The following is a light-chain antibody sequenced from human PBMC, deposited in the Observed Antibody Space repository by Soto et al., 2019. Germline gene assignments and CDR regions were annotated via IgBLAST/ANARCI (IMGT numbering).Light chain of an antibody. Sequence: SYELTQPPSVSVSPGQTARITCSGDALPNQYAYWYQQKPGRAPVLLIYRYTERPSGIPERFSGSSSGTTVTLTISGVQAEDEADYFCQSADGSGSYVVFGGGTKLTVL. CDR2: RYT. CDR3: QSADGSGSYVV. CDR1: ALPNQY. V-gene: IGLV3-25*03. J-gene: IGLJ2*01.